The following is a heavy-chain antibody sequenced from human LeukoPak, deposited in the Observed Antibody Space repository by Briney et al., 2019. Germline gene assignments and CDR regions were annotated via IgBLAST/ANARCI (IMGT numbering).Heavy chain of an antibody. CDR3: AMGSSGYDLPGY. D-gene: IGHD5-12*01. CDR1: GDSISRCH. V-gene: IGHV4-59*08. J-gene: IGHJ4*02. Sequence: SETLSLTCTVSGDSISRCHWSWIRQPPGKGLEWLGYIYYWGSTNYNASLKSRVTKPVDPFKKQVSPTLSSATAADTAVFLCAMGSSGYDLPGYWGQVALVTVSS. CDR2: IYYWGST.